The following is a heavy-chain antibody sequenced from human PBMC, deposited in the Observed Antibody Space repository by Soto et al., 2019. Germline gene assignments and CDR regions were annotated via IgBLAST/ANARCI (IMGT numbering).Heavy chain of an antibody. CDR2: ISAHNGNT. CDR3: AIGRYGDY. CDR1: GYGFTTYG. D-gene: IGHD1-1*01. J-gene: IGHJ4*02. V-gene: IGHV1-18*01. Sequence: QIHLVQSGAEVKKPGASVKVSCKGSGYGFTTYGSTWVRQAPGQGLEWMAWISAHNGNTNYAQKLQGRVTVTRDTSTSTAYIELRSLRSDDTAVYYCAIGRYGDYWGQGALVTVSS.